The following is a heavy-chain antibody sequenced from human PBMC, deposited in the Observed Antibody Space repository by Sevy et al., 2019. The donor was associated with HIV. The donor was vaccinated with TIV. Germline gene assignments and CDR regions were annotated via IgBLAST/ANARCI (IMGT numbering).Heavy chain of an antibody. V-gene: IGHV3-33*01. CDR2: IWHDGRTE. J-gene: IGHJ5*01. CDR1: GFTFRSFS. CDR3: ARDAARVIVPTAGFDS. Sequence: GGSLRLSCVASGFTFRSFSMHWVRQAPGKGLEWVVAIWHDGRTERYADSVKGRFTISRDNSKKTLYLQMNSLRDEDTAIYYCARDAARVIVPTAGFDSWGQGTLVTVSS. D-gene: IGHD1-1*01.